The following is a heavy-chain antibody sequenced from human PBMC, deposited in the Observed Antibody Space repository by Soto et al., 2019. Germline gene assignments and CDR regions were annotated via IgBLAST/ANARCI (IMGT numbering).Heavy chain of an antibody. CDR1: GYTFTGYY. D-gene: IGHD2-15*01. V-gene: IGHV1-2*02. J-gene: IGHJ4*02. Sequence: ASVKVSCKASGYTFTGYYMHWVRQAPGQGLEWMGWINPNSGGTNYAQKFQGRVTMTRDTSISTAYMELSRLRSDDTAVYYCARVGWYCSGGSCFDYWGQGTLVTVSS. CDR2: INPNSGGT. CDR3: ARVGWYCSGGSCFDY.